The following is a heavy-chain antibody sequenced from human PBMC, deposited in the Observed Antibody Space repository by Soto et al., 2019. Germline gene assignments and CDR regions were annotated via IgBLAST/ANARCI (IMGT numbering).Heavy chain of an antibody. CDR3: AKDDTAMAQDYYYGMDV. V-gene: IGHV3-30*18. CDR2: ISYDGSNK. J-gene: IGHJ6*02. D-gene: IGHD5-18*01. CDR1: GFTFSSYG. Sequence: QVQLVESGGGVVQPGRSLRLSCAASGFTFSSYGMHWVRQAPGKGLEWVAVISYDGSNKYYAVSVKGRFTISRDNSKNTLYLQMNSLRAEDTAVYYCAKDDTAMAQDYYYGMDVWGQGTTVTVSS.